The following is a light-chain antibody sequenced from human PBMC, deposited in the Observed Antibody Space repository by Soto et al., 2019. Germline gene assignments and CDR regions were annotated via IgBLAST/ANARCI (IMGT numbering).Light chain of an antibody. CDR1: QSLLHSDGKTY. J-gene: IGKJ4*01. Sequence: VMTQTPLSLSVTPGQPASISCKSSQSLLHSDGKTYLYWYLQKRGQPPQLLIYEVSNRFSGVTNMFSGNGSSTAFTRNSSRAEAEHVRVYHFLQSIQLPLTFGGRTKVE. CDR3: LQSIQLPLT. V-gene: IGKV2D-29*01. CDR2: EVS.